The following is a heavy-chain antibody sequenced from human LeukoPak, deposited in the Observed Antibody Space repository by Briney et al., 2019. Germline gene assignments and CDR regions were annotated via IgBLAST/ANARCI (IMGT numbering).Heavy chain of an antibody. CDR2: IYTSGST. Sequence: SETLFLTCTVSGYSISSGYYWSWIRQPAGKGLEWIGRIYTSGSTNYNPSLKSRVTMSVDTSKNQFSLKLSSVTAADTAVYYCARGYSSSWYYFDYWGQGTLVTVSS. V-gene: IGHV4-4*07. J-gene: IGHJ4*02. CDR3: ARGYSSSWYYFDY. CDR1: GYSISSGYY. D-gene: IGHD6-13*01.